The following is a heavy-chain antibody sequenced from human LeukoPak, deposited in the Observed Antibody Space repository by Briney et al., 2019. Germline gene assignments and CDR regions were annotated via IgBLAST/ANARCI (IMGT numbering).Heavy chain of an antibody. CDR2: IWHDGSNK. CDR1: GFTFSSYG. V-gene: IGHV3-33*01. J-gene: IGHJ6*02. D-gene: IGHD6-6*01. CDR3: AREEEYSSSSVGYYYYGMDV. Sequence: GGSLRLSCAASGFTFSSYGMHWVRQAPGKGLESVALIWHDGSNKYYADSVKGRFTISRDNSKNTLYLQMNSLRAEDTAVYYCAREEEYSSSSVGYYYYGMDVWGQGTTVTVSS.